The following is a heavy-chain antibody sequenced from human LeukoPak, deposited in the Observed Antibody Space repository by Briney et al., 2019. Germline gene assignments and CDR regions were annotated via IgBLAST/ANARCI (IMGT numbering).Heavy chain of an antibody. CDR1: GFTFSSYA. Sequence: GGSLRLSCAASGFTFSSYAMSWVRQAPGKGLEWVSAISGSGGSTYYADSVKGRFTISRDNSKNTLYRQMNSLRAEDTAVYYCAKEGIVVVPAAMIGYFQHWGQGTLVTVSS. V-gene: IGHV3-23*01. D-gene: IGHD2-2*01. CDR3: AKEGIVVVPAAMIGYFQH. J-gene: IGHJ1*01. CDR2: ISGSGGST.